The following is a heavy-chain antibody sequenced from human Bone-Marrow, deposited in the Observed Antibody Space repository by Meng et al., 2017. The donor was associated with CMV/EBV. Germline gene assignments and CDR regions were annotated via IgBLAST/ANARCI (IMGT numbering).Heavy chain of an antibody. CDR2: IKLDGSEK. CDR3: ARDIVVTTVDGMDV. V-gene: IGHV3-7*01. D-gene: IGHD3-22*01. CDR1: GFVFSTFW. Sequence: GESLKISCAASGFVFSTFWMSWVRQVPGKGLEWVANIKLDGSEKYYVESVRGRFTISRDNAKNSLYLQMNSLRAEDTAVYYCARDIVVTTVDGMDVWGQGTTVTVSS. J-gene: IGHJ6*02.